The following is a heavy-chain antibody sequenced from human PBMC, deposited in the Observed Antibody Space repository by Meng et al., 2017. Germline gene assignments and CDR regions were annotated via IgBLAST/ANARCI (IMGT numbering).Heavy chain of an antibody. CDR1: GFPLSTSGEG. V-gene: IGHV2-5*01. Sequence: QNPLKQFRPSLVKPKQTLTLTCTFSGFPLSTSGEGVGWIRQHPGKALEWLALIYWNDDKRYSPSLKSRLTITKDTSKNQVVLTMTNMDPVDTATYYCAHIPYSSSWYEYFQHWGQGTLVTVSS. J-gene: IGHJ1*01. CDR3: AHIPYSSSWYEYFQH. D-gene: IGHD6-13*01. CDR2: IYWNDDK.